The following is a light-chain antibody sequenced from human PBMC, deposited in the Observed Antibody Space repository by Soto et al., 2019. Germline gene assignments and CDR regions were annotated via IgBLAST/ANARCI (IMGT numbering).Light chain of an antibody. Sequence: QSVLTQPPSVSGAPGQRVTVSCTWSSSNIGAGHHVHWYQQLPGTAPKLLIYNNDNRPSGVPDRFSGSKSGTSASLAISGLQAEAEAEYYCQSYDTSLSDVLFGGGTKLTVL. V-gene: IGLV1-40*01. J-gene: IGLJ2*01. CDR3: QSYDTSLSDVL. CDR2: NND. CDR1: SSNIGAGHH.